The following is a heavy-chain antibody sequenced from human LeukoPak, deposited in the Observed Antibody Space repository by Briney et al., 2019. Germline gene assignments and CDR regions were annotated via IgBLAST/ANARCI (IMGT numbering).Heavy chain of an antibody. CDR2: ISYDGSNK. CDR3: ARDYAAGTPASYYYYYYGMDV. V-gene: IGHV3-30*04. D-gene: IGHD6-13*01. J-gene: IGHJ6*04. Sequence: GGSLRHSCAASGFTFSSYAMHWVRQAPGKGLEWVAVISYDGSNKYYADCVKGRFTISRDNSKNTLYLQMNSLRAEDTAVYYSARDYAAGTPASYYYYYYGMDVWGKGTTVTVSS. CDR1: GFTFSSYA.